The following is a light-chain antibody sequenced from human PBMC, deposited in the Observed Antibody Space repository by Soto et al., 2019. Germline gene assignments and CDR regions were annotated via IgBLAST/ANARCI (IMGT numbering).Light chain of an antibody. CDR3: QQRSNWPPSWT. CDR2: DAS. V-gene: IGKV3-11*01. J-gene: IGKJ1*01. Sequence: EIVLTQSPATLSLSPGERATLSCRASQSVSNYLAWYQQKPGQAPRLLIYDASNRATGIPARFSGSGSGTDFTLTISSLEPEDFLVYYCQQRSNWPPSWTFGQGTKVDIK. CDR1: QSVSNY.